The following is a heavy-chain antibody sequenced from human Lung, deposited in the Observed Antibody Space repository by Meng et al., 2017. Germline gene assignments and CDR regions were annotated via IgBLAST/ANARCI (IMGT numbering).Heavy chain of an antibody. D-gene: IGHD6-13*01. CDR2: IKSNSDGGTT. Sequence: EVQLVWSGGGLVKPGGSLRLSCLASGFSLPDAGMSWVRQAPGKGLEWVGRIKSNSDGGTTDYAAPVKGRFTISRDDSKNTLYLQMNSLITEDTAVYFCATGAAAADHWGQGTLVTVSS. CDR3: ATGAAAADH. CDR1: GFSLPDAG. V-gene: IGHV3-15*01. J-gene: IGHJ4*02.